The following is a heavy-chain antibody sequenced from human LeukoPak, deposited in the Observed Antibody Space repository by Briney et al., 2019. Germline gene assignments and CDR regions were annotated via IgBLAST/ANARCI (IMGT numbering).Heavy chain of an antibody. Sequence: PGGSLRLXCAASGFTFSSYGMHWDRQAPGKGLEWVAFIRYDGSNKYYADSVKARFTLSRDNSKNTMYLQMNTLRAEDTAVYYCVTGYSSGWYGRLDYWGQGTLVTVSS. CDR2: IRYDGSNK. CDR3: VTGYSSGWYGRLDY. D-gene: IGHD6-19*01. CDR1: GFTFSSYG. V-gene: IGHV3-30*02. J-gene: IGHJ4*02.